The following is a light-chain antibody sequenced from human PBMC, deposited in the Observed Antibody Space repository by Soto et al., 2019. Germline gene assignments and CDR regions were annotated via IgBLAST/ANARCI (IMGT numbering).Light chain of an antibody. CDR3: QQYDNWPRT. Sequence: EIVLAQSPGTVSLSPREIATLSCMASQSVSSSYLAWYQQKPGQAPRLLIYGASSRATDIPNRISGSGSGTEFTLTISSLQSEDFAVYYCQQYDNWPRTFGQGTKVDI. CDR2: GAS. CDR1: QSVSSSY. J-gene: IGKJ1*01. V-gene: IGKV3-20*01.